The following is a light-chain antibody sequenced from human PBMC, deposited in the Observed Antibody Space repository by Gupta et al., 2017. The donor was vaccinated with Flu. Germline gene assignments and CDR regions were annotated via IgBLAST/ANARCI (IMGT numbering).Light chain of an antibody. Sequence: QSVLTQPPSASGAPEQRVPITCSANRSNIGGNYVYWHQHLPGRAPTLLIYRIHQRPSGVPDRFSGSKSGTSASLVISGLRSEDEADYYCAAWDDRLSGPVFGGGTKLTVL. CDR3: AAWDDRLSGPV. CDR1: RSNIGGNY. CDR2: RIH. J-gene: IGLJ3*02. V-gene: IGLV1-47*01.